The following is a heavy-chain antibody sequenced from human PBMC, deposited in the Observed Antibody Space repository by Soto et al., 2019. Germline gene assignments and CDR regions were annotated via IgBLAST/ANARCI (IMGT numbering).Heavy chain of an antibody. CDR3: ARTVGVLVPAADVDP. CDR1: GYTFTKYY. D-gene: IGHD2-2*01. J-gene: IGHJ5*02. CDR2: IVPSDSYT. Sequence: PGESLKISCEASGYTFTKYYITWVRQMPGKGLEWMGKIVPSDSYTTYSPSFQGHVTMSVDQSINTAFLQWSSLEASDTAMYYCARTVGVLVPAADVDPWGQGTLVTVSS. V-gene: IGHV5-10-1*01.